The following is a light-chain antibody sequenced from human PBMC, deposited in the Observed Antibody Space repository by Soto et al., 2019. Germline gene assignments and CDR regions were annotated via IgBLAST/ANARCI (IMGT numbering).Light chain of an antibody. CDR2: EVT. Sequence: QSVLTQSPSAPGSPGQSVTISCTGTSSDIGASNFVSWYQQHPGKAPKLVIYEVTKRPSGVPDRFSGSKFGNTASLTVSGLQTEDEADYYCSSFTGFSTVFGSGTKVTVL. V-gene: IGLV2-8*01. CDR1: SSDIGASNF. J-gene: IGLJ1*01. CDR3: SSFTGFSTV.